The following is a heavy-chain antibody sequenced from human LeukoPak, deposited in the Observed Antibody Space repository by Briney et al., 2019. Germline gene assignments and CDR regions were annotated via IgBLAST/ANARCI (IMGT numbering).Heavy chain of an antibody. D-gene: IGHD6-6*01. CDR2: IWYDGSNK. J-gene: IGHJ6*03. CDR1: GFTFSRHG. Sequence: GRSLRLSCAAYGFTFSRHGMDWVRQAPGKGLEWVAVIWYDGSNKYYAGSVKDLFTIARDNSKDTPYLQKNSLRAEDTAVYYCARDSNSSSTDYYYYYMDVWGKGTTVTVSS. V-gene: IGHV3-33*07. CDR3: ARDSNSSSTDYYYYYMDV.